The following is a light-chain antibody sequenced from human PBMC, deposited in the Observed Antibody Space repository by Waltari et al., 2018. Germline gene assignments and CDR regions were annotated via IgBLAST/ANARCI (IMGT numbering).Light chain of an antibody. CDR3: QQYYITPLS. V-gene: IGKV4-1*01. CDR2: WAS. Sequence: DIVMTQSPDSLAVSLGERATINCKSSQSVLYSSDNRNYLAWYQQKPGQPPNLLIYWASTRESGVPDRFSGSGSGTDFPLTISSLQAEDVAVYYCQQYYITPLSFGGGTKVEIK. CDR1: QSVLYSSDNRNY. J-gene: IGKJ4*01.